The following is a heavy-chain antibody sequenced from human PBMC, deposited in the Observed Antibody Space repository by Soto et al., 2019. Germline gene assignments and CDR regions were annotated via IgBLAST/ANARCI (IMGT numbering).Heavy chain of an antibody. Sequence: SETLSLTCAVSGASVSSTYWWSWVRQPPGKGPEWIGEINHRGSANYNPSLKSRVTISVDISKSQFSLRLTSVTAADTAVYYCAKNYGNAFDIWGQGTMVTVSS. J-gene: IGHJ3*02. CDR2: INHRGSA. V-gene: IGHV4-4*02. CDR3: AKNYGNAFDI. CDR1: GASVSSTYW. D-gene: IGHD3-10*01.